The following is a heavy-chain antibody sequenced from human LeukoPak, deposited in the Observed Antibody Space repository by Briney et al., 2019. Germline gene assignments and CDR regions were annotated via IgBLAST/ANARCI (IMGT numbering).Heavy chain of an antibody. CDR2: IIPIFGTA. CDR1: GGTFISYA. J-gene: IGHJ4*02. D-gene: IGHD1-26*01. Sequence: GASVKVSCKASGGTFISYAISWVRQAPGQGLEWMGGIIPIFGTANYAQKFQGRVTITADESTSTAYMELSSLRSEDTAVYYCARGEWELLLGFDYWGQGTLVTVSS. V-gene: IGHV1-69*13. CDR3: ARGEWELLLGFDY.